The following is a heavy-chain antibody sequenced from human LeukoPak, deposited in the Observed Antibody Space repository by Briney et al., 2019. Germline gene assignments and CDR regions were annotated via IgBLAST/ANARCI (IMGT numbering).Heavy chain of an antibody. CDR2: INPSGGST. J-gene: IGHJ6*02. Sequence: ASVKVSCKASGYTFTSYYMHWVRQAPGQGLEWMGIINPSGGSTNYAQKLQGRVTMTTDTSTSTAYMELRSLRSDDTAVYYCAREGAAMAPTEPMDVWGQGTTVTVSS. V-gene: IGHV1-46*01. CDR3: AREGAAMAPTEPMDV. D-gene: IGHD5-18*01. CDR1: GYTFTSYY.